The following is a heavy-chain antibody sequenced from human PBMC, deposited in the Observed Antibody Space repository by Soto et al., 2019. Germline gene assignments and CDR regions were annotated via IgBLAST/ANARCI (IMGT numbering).Heavy chain of an antibody. CDR2: ISGSGGST. Sequence: EVQLLEAGGGLVQPGGSLRLSCAASGFPFSGYAMSWVRQAPGKGLEWVPAISGSGGSTYYADSVKGRFTISRDNSKNTLYLQMNSLRAEDTAVYYCARRGSGSYYDYWGQGTLVTVSS. CDR3: ARRGSGSYYDY. J-gene: IGHJ4*02. D-gene: IGHD1-26*01. V-gene: IGHV3-23*01. CDR1: GFPFSGYA.